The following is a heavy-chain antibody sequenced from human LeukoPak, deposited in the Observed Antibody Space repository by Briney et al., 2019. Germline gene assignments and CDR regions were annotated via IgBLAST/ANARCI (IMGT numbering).Heavy chain of an antibody. J-gene: IGHJ4*02. CDR3: ARGLYTSGWNDY. CDR2: IYSGGDT. Sequence: PGGSLRLSCVVSGFTVTSNYMSWVRQAPGKGLEWVSVIYSGGDTYYAGSVKGRFTISRDTSKNTLYLQMNSLRAEDTAVYYCARGLYTSGWNDYWGQGTLVTVSS. CDR1: GFTVTSNY. V-gene: IGHV3-66*01. D-gene: IGHD6-19*01.